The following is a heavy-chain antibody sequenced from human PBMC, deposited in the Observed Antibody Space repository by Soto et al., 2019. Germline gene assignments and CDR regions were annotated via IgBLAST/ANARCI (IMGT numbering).Heavy chain of an antibody. CDR1: GFTFSGHG. CDR2: ISYDGSSE. CDR3: AKQYNLGGLEDY. J-gene: IGHJ4*02. V-gene: IGHV3-30*18. Sequence: LRLSCAASGFTFSGHGIHWVRQAPGKGLEWVAVISYDGSSEYYADSVKGRFSVSRDNSNNMAYLQMNSLRVEDTAMYYCAKQYNLGGLEDYWGQGTLVTVSS. D-gene: IGHD1-20*01.